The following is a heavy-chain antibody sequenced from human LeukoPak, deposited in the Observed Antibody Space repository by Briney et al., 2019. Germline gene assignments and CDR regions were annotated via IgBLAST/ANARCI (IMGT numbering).Heavy chain of an antibody. D-gene: IGHD4-17*01. V-gene: IGHV3-43*01. CDR1: GFTVSSNY. CDR2: ISWDGGST. J-gene: IGHJ6*02. Sequence: GGSLRLSCAASGFTVSSNYMSWVRQAPGKGLEWVSLISWDGGSTYYGDSVKGRFTISRDNTKNSLYLQMNSLRTEDTALYYCAKESVSEGDYISEYYGMDVWGQGTTVTVSS. CDR3: AKESVSEGDYISEYYGMDV.